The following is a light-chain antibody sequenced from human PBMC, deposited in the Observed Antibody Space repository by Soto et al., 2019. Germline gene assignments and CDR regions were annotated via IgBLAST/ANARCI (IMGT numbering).Light chain of an antibody. CDR3: QQYGSSGT. Sequence: ELVLTQSPGTLSLSPGGRATLSCRASQRVSRSYLAGYQQKPGPAPRLLIYLASSRATGLPDRRSGSGSGTDLTQTIRRLEPEDFAVYYCQQYGSSGTFGQGTKVDIK. CDR1: QRVSRSY. J-gene: IGKJ1*01. CDR2: LAS. V-gene: IGKV3-20*01.